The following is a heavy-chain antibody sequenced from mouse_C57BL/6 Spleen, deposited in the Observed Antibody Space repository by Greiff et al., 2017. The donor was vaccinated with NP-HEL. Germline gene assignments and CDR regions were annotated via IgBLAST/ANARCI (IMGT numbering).Heavy chain of an antibody. V-gene: IGHV1-52*01. D-gene: IGHD2-3*01. CDR3: ARSNEGYDGYYFDY. Sequence: QVQLQQPGAELVRPGSSVKLSCKASGYTFTSYWMHWVKQRPIQGLEWIGNIDPSDSETHYNQKFKDKATLTVDKSSSTAYMQLSSLTSEDSAVYYCARSNEGYDGYYFDYWGQGTTLTVSS. J-gene: IGHJ2*01. CDR2: IDPSDSET. CDR1: GYTFTSYW.